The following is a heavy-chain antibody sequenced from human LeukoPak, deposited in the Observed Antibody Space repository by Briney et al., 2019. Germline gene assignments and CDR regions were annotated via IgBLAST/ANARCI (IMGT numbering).Heavy chain of an antibody. CDR1: GGSISSSSYY. V-gene: IGHV4-39*02. Sequence: SETLPLTCTVSGGSISSSSYYWGWIRQPPGKGLEWMGSIYYSGSTYYNPSLKSRVTISVDTSKNQFSLKLSSVTAADTAVYYCAREVEMATTYYYYGMDVWGQGTTVTVSS. CDR2: IYYSGST. D-gene: IGHD5-24*01. J-gene: IGHJ6*02. CDR3: AREVEMATTYYYYGMDV.